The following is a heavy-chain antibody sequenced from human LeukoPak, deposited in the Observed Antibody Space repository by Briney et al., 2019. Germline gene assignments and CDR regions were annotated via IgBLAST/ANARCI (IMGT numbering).Heavy chain of an antibody. CDR2: IYPGDSDT. Sequence: GESLKISCKGSGYSFTSYWIGWVRQMPGKGPEWMGIIYPGDSDTRYSPSFQGQVTISAVKSISTAYLQWSSLKASDTAMYYCARPSGYCSGGSCYEFWFDPWGQGTLVTVSS. J-gene: IGHJ5*02. CDR3: ARPSGYCSGGSCYEFWFDP. CDR1: GYSFTSYW. D-gene: IGHD2-15*01. V-gene: IGHV5-51*01.